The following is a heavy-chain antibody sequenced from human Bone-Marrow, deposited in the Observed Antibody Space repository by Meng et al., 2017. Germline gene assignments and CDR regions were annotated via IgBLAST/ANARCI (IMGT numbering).Heavy chain of an antibody. Sequence: QVQLVQSGAEVKKPGSSVKVSCKASGGTFSSYAISWVRQAPGQGLEWMGWINTNTGNPTYARGFAGRFVFFLDTSVSTAYLQISSLKAEDTAMYYCARLSRGVTGNDYWGQGTLVTVSS. CDR2: INTNTGNP. V-gene: IGHV7-4-1*02. J-gene: IGHJ4*02. CDR1: GGTFSSYA. CDR3: ARLSRGVTGNDY. D-gene: IGHD6-19*01.